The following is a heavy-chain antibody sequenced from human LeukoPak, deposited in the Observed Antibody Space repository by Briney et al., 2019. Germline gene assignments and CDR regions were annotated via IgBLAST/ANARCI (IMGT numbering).Heavy chain of an antibody. CDR3: ARDQLRGIDYFDY. V-gene: IGHV3-21*04. Sequence: PGGSLRLSCAASGFTFSSYSMNWVRQAPGKGLEWVSSISTSSSYINYADSVKGRFTISRDNAKNSLYLQMNSLRAEDTALYYCARDQLRGIDYFDYWGQGTLVTVSS. J-gene: IGHJ4*02. D-gene: IGHD1-26*01. CDR2: ISTSSSYI. CDR1: GFTFSSYS.